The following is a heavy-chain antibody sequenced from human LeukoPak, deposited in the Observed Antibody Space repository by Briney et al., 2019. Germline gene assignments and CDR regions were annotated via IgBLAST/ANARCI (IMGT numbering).Heavy chain of an antibody. CDR2: IEEKGSQI. CDR3: ARNLRLHTPRAFDI. CDR1: GFTFSDYW. J-gene: IGHJ3*02. V-gene: IGHV3-7*05. Sequence: PGGSLRLSCAASGFTFSDYWMNWVRQPPGKGLGWVANIEEKGSQIYYVDSVRGRFTISRDNAKNSLYLQMNSLRAEDTAVYYCARNLRLHTPRAFDIWGQGTMVTVSS. D-gene: IGHD5-24*01.